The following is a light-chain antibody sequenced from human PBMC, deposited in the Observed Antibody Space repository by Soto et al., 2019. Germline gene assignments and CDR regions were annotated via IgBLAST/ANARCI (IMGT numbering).Light chain of an antibody. CDR2: WAS. J-gene: IGKJ1*01. CDR3: QHYYSIPWT. Sequence: DIVMTQSPDSLAVSLGERATINCKSSQSVLSSSNNRNYLAWYQQKSGQPHKLLIYWASTRESGVPDRFSGSVSVTDFTLTISSLQAEDVAAYYCQHYYSIPWTFGQGTMVESK. V-gene: IGKV4-1*01. CDR1: QSVLSSSNNRNY.